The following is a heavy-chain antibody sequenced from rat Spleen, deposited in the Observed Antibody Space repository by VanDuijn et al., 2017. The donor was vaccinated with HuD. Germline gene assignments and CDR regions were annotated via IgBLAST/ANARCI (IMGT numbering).Heavy chain of an antibody. V-gene: IGHV5-20*01. CDR3: TMAYDDYYHGYYVMDA. D-gene: IGHD1-12*03. J-gene: IGHJ4*01. CDR2: ISYDGSNT. Sequence: EVQLVESDGGLVQPGRSLKLSCAASGFTFNDYYMAWVRQAPTKGLEWVASISYDGSNTYYRDSVKGRFTISRDNAKSTLYLQIDSLRSEDTATYFCTMAYDDYYHGYYVMDAWGQGASVTVSS. CDR1: GFTFNDYY.